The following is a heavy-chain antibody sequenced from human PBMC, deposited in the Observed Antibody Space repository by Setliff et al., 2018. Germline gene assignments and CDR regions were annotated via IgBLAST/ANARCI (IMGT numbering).Heavy chain of an antibody. V-gene: IGHV4-4*08. D-gene: IGHD5-18*01. CDR2: IYTSGIT. Sequence: SETLSLTCTVSGGSISSYYWSWIRQPPGKGLEWIGYIYTSGITNYNPSLKSRVTISVDTSKNQFSLKLSSVTAADTAVYYCARGPQRGYSYGYIDYWGQGTLVTVSS. CDR1: GGSISSYY. CDR3: ARGPQRGYSYGYIDY. J-gene: IGHJ4*02.